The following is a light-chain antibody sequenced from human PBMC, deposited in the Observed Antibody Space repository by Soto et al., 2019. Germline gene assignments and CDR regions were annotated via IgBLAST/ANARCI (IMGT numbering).Light chain of an antibody. CDR2: TNN. J-gene: IGLJ2*01. V-gene: IGLV1-44*01. CDR1: NSNIGRNS. CDR3: ASRDDSLNAVV. Sequence: QSVLTQPPSASGTPGQGVTISCSGSNSNIGRNSVSWYRHLPGAAPKLLIYTNNQRPSGVPDRFSGSKSGTSASLAISGLQSEDETDYYCASRDDSLNAVVFGGGTKLTVL.